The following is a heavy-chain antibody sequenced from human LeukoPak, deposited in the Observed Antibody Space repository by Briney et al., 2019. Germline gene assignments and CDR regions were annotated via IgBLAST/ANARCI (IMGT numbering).Heavy chain of an antibody. J-gene: IGHJ4*02. Sequence: SETLSLTCTVSGGSISSYYWSWIRQPPGKGLEWVAYIYYSGSTNYNPSLKSRVTISVDTSKNQFSLKLSSVTAADTAVYYCARDAPSGAHDYWGQGTLVTVSS. CDR2: IYYSGST. V-gene: IGHV4-59*01. D-gene: IGHD2-8*02. CDR1: GGSISSYY. CDR3: ARDAPSGAHDY.